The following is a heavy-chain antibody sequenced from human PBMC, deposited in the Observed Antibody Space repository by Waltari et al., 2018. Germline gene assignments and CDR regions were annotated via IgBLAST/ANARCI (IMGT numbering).Heavy chain of an antibody. Sequence: EVQLVESGGGLVQPGGYLRLSCAAFGFTFSSFEMNRVRQAKGKGRELISVISTSGRTIYYAASVKGRFTIARGNAKNALCLQMNSLRAEDTAVHYCARVRGGAGGGLDSWGQGTLVTVSS. CDR2: ISTSGRTI. J-gene: IGHJ4*02. CDR1: GFTFSSFE. CDR3: ARVRGGAGGGLDS. V-gene: IGHV3-48*03. D-gene: IGHD2-8*02.